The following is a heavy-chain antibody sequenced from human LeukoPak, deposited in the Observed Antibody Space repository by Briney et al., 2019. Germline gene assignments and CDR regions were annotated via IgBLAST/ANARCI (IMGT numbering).Heavy chain of an antibody. CDR1: GFTVRTNF. CDR3: ARENFDSSGYYSSYFDF. V-gene: IGHV3-53*01. J-gene: IGHJ4*02. Sequence: PGCSLRLPCAASGFTVRTNFMSWVRQAPGKGLAGVARIYSGGSTYYADSVKGRLTISRDNSKNTLYLQMNSLRAEDTAVYYCARENFDSSGYYSSYFDFWGQGTLVTVSS. D-gene: IGHD3-22*01. CDR2: IYSGGST.